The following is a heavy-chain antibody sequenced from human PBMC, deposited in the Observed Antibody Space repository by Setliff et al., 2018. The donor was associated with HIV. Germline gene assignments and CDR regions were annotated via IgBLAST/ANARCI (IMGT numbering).Heavy chain of an antibody. CDR3: ARSSSAWYYFDY. D-gene: IGHD6-19*01. J-gene: IGHJ4*02. Sequence: PGGSLRLSCAASGFTFSDYNMNWVRQAPGRGLEWVSYISSDGSTIYYAGSVKGRFTMSRDNAKNSLYLHMNSLRAEDTAVYYCARSSSAWYYFDYWGQGTLVTVSS. V-gene: IGHV3-48*01. CDR1: GFTFSDYN. CDR2: ISSDGSTI.